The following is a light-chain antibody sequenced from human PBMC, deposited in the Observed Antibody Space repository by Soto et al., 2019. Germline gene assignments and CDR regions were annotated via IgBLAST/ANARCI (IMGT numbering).Light chain of an antibody. Sequence: EIVVTQSPATLSVSPGDRATLSCTASQNVTRSLAWYQQKPGQTPRLLIYDASSRAAGIPDRFNGGGSGTEFALTIGSLQSEDFTLYFCQQYDTWWTFGQGTRV. J-gene: IGKJ1*01. CDR3: QQYDTWWT. CDR2: DAS. V-gene: IGKV3-15*01. CDR1: QNVTRS.